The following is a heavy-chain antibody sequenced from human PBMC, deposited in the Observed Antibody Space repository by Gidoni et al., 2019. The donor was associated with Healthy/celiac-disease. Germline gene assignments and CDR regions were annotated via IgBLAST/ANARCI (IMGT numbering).Heavy chain of an antibody. CDR3: ARRRAEIAAAGPSSYYYYGMDV. Sequence: QVQLQESGPGLVKPSETLSLTCPAAGCSISSYYCGWIRPPPGKGVEWIGYIYYSGSTNYNPSLNRRVTISVDTSKNQFSLKLSSVTAADTAVYYCARRRAEIAAAGPSSYYYYGMDVWGQGTTVTVSS. CDR1: GCSISSYY. V-gene: IGHV4-59*08. J-gene: IGHJ6*02. D-gene: IGHD6-13*01. CDR2: IYYSGST.